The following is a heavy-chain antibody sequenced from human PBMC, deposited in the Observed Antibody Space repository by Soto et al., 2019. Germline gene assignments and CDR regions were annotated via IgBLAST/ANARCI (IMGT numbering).Heavy chain of an antibody. D-gene: IGHD1-26*01. V-gene: IGHV3-33*01. Sequence: QVQLVESGGGVVQPGTSLRLSCAASGLIFSGHGMHWVRQAPGKGLQWVVVIRYDGSNIYYADSVKGRFTISRDNSQNTLYLQMNSLRAEDTAVYYCARDGVGATTFFGYFDYWGQGALVTVSS. CDR3: ARDGVGATTFFGYFDY. J-gene: IGHJ4*02. CDR2: IRYDGSNI. CDR1: GLIFSGHG.